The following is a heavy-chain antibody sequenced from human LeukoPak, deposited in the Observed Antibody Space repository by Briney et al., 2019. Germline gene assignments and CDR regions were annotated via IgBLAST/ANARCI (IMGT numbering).Heavy chain of an antibody. CDR3: AREITAMNYYYYGMDV. V-gene: IGHV1-69*04. J-gene: IGHJ6*02. D-gene: IGHD5-18*01. CDR2: IIPIFGIA. CDR1: GGTFSSYA. Sequence: ASVKVSCKASGGTFSSYALSWVRQAPGQGLEWMGRIIPIFGIANYAQKFQGRVTITADKSTSTAYMELSSLRSEDTAVYYCAREITAMNYYYYGMDVWGQGTTVTVSS.